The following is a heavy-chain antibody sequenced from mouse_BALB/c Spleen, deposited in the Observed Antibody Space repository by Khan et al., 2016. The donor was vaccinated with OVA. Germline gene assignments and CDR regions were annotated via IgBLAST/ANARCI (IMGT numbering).Heavy chain of an antibody. CDR3: AITTVVRYYAMDY. J-gene: IGHJ4*01. Sequence: VQLKQSGAELVKPGASVKLSCTASGFNIKDTYMHWVKQRPEQGLEWIGRIDPANGNTKYDPKFQGKATITADTSSNNAYLQLSSRTSEDTAVYYCAITTVVRYYAMDYWGQGTSVTVSS. V-gene: IGHV14-3*02. CDR2: IDPANGNT. D-gene: IGHD1-1*01. CDR1: GFNIKDTY.